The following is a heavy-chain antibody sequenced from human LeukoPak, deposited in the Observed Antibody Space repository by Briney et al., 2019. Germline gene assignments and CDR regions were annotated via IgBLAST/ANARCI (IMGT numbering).Heavy chain of an antibody. Sequence: GGSMTLSCAASGFTVSDNYNSWVRRAPEKRLELVSILYRGGGTYDADSVKGRFTISRDKNTLSLQMNSLRVEDTAVYYCAWPSQSSGYSFQYWGQGILVTVSS. D-gene: IGHD3-22*01. J-gene: IGHJ4*02. CDR2: LYRGGGT. CDR3: AWPSQSSGYSFQY. V-gene: IGHV3-53*01. CDR1: GFTVSDNY.